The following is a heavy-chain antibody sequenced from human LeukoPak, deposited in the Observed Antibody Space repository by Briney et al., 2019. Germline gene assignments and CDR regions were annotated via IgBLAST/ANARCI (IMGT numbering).Heavy chain of an antibody. CDR3: APWIVGGFWADY. CDR1: KFTFSNYV. CDR2: ISTRSTYT. V-gene: IGHV3-23*01. D-gene: IGHD1-26*01. J-gene: IGHJ4*02. Sequence: PGGSLRLSCTASKFTFSNYVMTWVRQAPGRGLGGVSAISTRSTYTYYADSVRGRFTISRDDSKNTLYLQMNSLRVDDTAIYYCAPWIVGGFWADYWGQGALVTVSS.